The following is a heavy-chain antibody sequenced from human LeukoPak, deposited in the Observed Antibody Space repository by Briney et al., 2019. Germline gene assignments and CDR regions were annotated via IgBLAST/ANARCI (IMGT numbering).Heavy chain of an antibody. CDR3: ARHDNYSRAFDI. CDR2: IYYSGST. CDR1: GDSISSYY. Sequence: PSETLSLTCTVSGDSISSYYWSWVRQPPGKGLEWIGYIYYSGSTDYNPSLKSRVTMSVDTSKNQFSLKLSSVTAADTAVYYCARHDNYSRAFDIWGQGAMVTVSS. V-gene: IGHV4-59*08. D-gene: IGHD4-11*01. J-gene: IGHJ3*02.